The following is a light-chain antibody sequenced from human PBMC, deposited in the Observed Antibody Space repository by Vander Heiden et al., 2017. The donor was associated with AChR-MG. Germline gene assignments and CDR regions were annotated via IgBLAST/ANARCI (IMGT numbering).Light chain of an antibody. V-gene: IGLV2-11*01. J-gene: IGLJ2*01. CDR2: DVS. CDR1: SSDVGGYNY. Sequence: QSALTQPRSVSGSPGQSVTISCTGTSSDVGGYNYAAWYQHHPGKAPKLMIYDVSKRPSGVPDRFSGSKSGNTASLTISGLQAEDEADYYCCSYAGSYPVVFGGGTKLTVL. CDR3: CSYAGSYPVV.